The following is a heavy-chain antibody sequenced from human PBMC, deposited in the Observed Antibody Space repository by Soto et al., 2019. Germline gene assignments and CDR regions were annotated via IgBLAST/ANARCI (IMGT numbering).Heavy chain of an antibody. V-gene: IGHV3-21*06. CDR1: GLTITRYS. CDR2: ISSTTNYI. CDR3: ARESEDLTSNFGY. J-gene: IGHJ4*02. Sequence: RPQRLSCTASGLTITRYSINWVRQAPGKGLEWVSSISSTTNYIYYGDSMKGRFTISRDNAKNSLYLEMNSLRAEDTGVYYCARESEDLTSNFGYGAQGTLGTVYS.